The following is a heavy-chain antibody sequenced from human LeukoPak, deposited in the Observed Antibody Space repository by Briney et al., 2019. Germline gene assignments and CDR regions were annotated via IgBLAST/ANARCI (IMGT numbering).Heavy chain of an antibody. D-gene: IGHD2-21*02. CDR1: GGSFSGYY. J-gene: IGHJ4*02. V-gene: IGHV4-34*01. CDR3: ARVGYCGGDCYPFDY. Sequence: SETLSLTCAICGGSFSGYYWSWIRQPPGKGLEWIGEINHRGSTNYNPSLKSRVTISVDTSRNSFSLELSSVTAADTAVYYCARVGYCGGDCYPFDYWGQGTLTTISS. CDR2: INHRGST.